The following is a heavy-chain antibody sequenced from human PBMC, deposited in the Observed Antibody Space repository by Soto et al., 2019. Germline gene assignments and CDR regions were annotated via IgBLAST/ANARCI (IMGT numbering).Heavy chain of an antibody. D-gene: IGHD1-26*01. CDR3: ARVSGSYYYGMDV. V-gene: IGHV4-4*02. J-gene: IGHJ6*02. CDR2: IYHSGST. Sequence: GSIRSSNWWGWVRQPPGKGLEWIGEIYHSGSTNYNPSLKSRVTISVDKSKKQFSLKPSSVTAAGTAVYYCARVSGSYYYGMDVWGQGTTVTVSS. CDR1: GSIRSSNW.